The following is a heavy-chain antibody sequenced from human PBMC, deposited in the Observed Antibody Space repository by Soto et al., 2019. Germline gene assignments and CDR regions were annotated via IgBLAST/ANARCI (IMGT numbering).Heavy chain of an antibody. V-gene: IGHV3-21*06. CDR2: ISGSSTYI. D-gene: IGHD2-15*01. J-gene: IGHJ3*01. CDR1: GFILSNYT. Sequence: PGGSLRLSCAGSGFILSNYTMNWVRQAPGKGLEWVSSISGSSTYIYYADSVKGRFTISRDNAKNSLYLQMNSLRVEDTAVYYCARDRCSGGSCYRTYAFDLCGRGPLVTVSS. CDR3: ARDRCSGGSCYRTYAFDL.